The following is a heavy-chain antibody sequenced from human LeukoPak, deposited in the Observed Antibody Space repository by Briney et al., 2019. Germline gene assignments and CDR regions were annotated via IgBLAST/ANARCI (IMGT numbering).Heavy chain of an antibody. Sequence: SQTLSLTCTVSGGSISSGDYYWSWIRQPPGKGPEWIGYIYYSGSTYYNPSLKSRVTISVDTSKNQFSLKLSSVTAADTAVYYCARESYYYDSSGLLPGRRFDPWGQGTLVTVSS. CDR1: GGSISSGDYY. CDR2: IYYSGST. D-gene: IGHD3-22*01. CDR3: ARESYYYDSSGLLPGRRFDP. J-gene: IGHJ5*02. V-gene: IGHV4-30-4*01.